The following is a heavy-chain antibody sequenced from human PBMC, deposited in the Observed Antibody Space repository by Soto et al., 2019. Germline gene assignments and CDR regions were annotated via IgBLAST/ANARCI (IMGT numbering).Heavy chain of an antibody. CDR3: AREIMITFGGVIAPAYGMDV. D-gene: IGHD3-16*02. V-gene: IGHV3-48*02. Sequence: PGGSLRLSCAASGFTFSSYSMNWVRQAPGKGLEWVSYFSSSSSTIYYAVSVKGRFTISRDNAKNSLYLQMNSLRNEDTAVYYCAREIMITFGGVIAPAYGMDVWGQGTTVTVSS. CDR2: FSSSSSTI. J-gene: IGHJ6*02. CDR1: GFTFSSYS.